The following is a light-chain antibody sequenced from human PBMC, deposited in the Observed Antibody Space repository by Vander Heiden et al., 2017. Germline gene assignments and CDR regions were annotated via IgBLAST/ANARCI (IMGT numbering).Light chain of an antibody. CDR1: SGSIASNY. J-gene: IGLJ3*02. CDR2: EDN. V-gene: IGLV6-57*01. CDR3: QSYDSSNPWV. Sequence: NFMLTQPHSVSESPGQTVTISCTRSSGSIASNYVQWYQQRPGSSPTTVTDEDNQRPSGVPDRFSGSIDSSSNSASLTISGLKTEDEADYYCQSYDSSNPWVFGGGTKLTGL.